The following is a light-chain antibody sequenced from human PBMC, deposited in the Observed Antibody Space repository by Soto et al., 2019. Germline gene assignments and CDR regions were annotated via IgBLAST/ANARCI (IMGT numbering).Light chain of an antibody. V-gene: IGLV2-14*03. CDR2: DVG. CDR3: NSYREDHPRFYG. Sequence: QSVLTQPASVSGSPGQSITISCTGTRSDIGNYNYVSWYQHLPGKAPKLMIYDVGSRPSGVSSRFSGSKSGNTASLAISGLQAEDEADYYCNSYREDHPRFYGFGTGTKVTVL. CDR1: RSDIGNYNY. J-gene: IGLJ1*01.